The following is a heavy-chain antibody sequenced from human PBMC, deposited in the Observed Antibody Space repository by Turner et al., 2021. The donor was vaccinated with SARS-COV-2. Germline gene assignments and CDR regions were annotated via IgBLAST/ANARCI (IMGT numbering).Heavy chain of an antibody. V-gene: IGHV1-18*01. J-gene: IGHJ4*02. CDR2: ISAYNGYT. Sequence: QVQLVQSGAEVRKHGASVKVSCKASGYTFTSYGLSWVRQAPGQGLEWLGWISAYNGYTNFAQKFQGRVTMTTDTSTRTASLELRSLTSDDTAVYYCARGPSYGDYEYWGQGTLITVSS. CDR3: ARGPSYGDYEY. D-gene: IGHD4-17*01. CDR1: GYTFTSYG.